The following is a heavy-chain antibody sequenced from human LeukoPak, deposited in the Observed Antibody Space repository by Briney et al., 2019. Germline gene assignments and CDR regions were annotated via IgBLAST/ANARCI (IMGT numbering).Heavy chain of an antibody. V-gene: IGHV4-59*08. Sequence: SETLSLTCTVSGDSIRGYYWGWIRLPPGKGLEWIGHIYSSGSTFYSPPLRSRLTISVDTSKNQFSLKVTSVTAADTATYFCARRSPRTTENYFDNWGQGTLVTVSS. CDR2: IYSSGST. D-gene: IGHD4-17*01. CDR3: ARRSPRTTENYFDN. CDR1: GDSIRGYY. J-gene: IGHJ4*02.